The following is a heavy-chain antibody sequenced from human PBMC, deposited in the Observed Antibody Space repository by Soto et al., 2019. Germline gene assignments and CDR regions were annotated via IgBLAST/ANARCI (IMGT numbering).Heavy chain of an antibody. CDR1: GYTFTDYY. CDR2: INPNSGGT. V-gene: IGHV1-2*04. D-gene: IGHD2-15*01. CDR3: AREGCSGGSCYPDAFDI. J-gene: IGHJ3*02. Sequence: ASVQVPRKASGYTFTDYYIHCVRQAPGQGLEWMGWINPNSGGTNYAQKFQGWVTMTRDTSISTAYMELSRLRSDDTAVYYCAREGCSGGSCYPDAFDIWGQGTMVTVSS.